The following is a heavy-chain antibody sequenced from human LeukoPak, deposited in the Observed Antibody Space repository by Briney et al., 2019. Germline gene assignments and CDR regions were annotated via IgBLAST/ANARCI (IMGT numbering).Heavy chain of an antibody. V-gene: IGHV1-69*13. CDR3: ARGLAAAGQDYYYYMDV. D-gene: IGHD6-13*01. CDR1: GGAFSSYA. CDR2: IVPIFGTA. J-gene: IGHJ6*03. Sequence: SVKVSCKASGGAFSSYAIGWVRQAPGQGLEWMGGIVPIFGTANYAQKFQGRVTITADESTSTAYMELSSLRSEDTAVYYCARGLAAAGQDYYYYMDVWGKGTTVTVSS.